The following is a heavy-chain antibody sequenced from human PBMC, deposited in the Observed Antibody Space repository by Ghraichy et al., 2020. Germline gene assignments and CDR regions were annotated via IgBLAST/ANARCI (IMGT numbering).Heavy chain of an antibody. J-gene: IGHJ4*02. Sequence: RGSLRLSCAASGFTFSSYAMSWVRQAPGKGLEWVSAISGSGGSTYYADSVKGRFTISRDNSKNTLYLQMNSLRAEDTAVYYCAKRLMVLRQWLVRGFDYWGQGTLVTVSS. CDR2: ISGSGGST. CDR1: GFTFSSYA. CDR3: AKRLMVLRQWLVRGFDY. D-gene: IGHD6-19*01. V-gene: IGHV3-23*01.